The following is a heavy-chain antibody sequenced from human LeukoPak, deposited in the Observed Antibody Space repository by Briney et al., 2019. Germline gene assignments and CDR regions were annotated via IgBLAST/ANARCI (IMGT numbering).Heavy chain of an antibody. D-gene: IGHD3-16*01. CDR3: IWGILGMYYFDY. J-gene: IGHJ4*02. CDR1: GVSINRSTYY. V-gene: IGHV4-39*01. CDR2: SYYSGTT. Sequence: AETLSLTCSVSGVSINRSTYYWGWIRQPPGKGLEWIGCSYYSGTTHYTPSLKNRGAISVDTSKNQFSLKLSSVTAADTAVYYCIWGILGMYYFDYWGQGTLVTVSS.